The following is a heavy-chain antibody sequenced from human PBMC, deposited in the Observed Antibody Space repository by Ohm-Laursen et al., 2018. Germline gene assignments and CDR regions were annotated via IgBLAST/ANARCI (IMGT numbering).Heavy chain of an antibody. J-gene: IGHJ4*02. CDR3: VRDRRGGSIELRA. V-gene: IGHV3-7*01. CDR2: INQDGSEK. D-gene: IGHD6-6*01. CDR1: GFTFSNFW. Sequence: SLRLSCAASGFTFSNFWMNWVRQAPGKGLESVASINQDGSEKYFVDSVRGRFTISRDNAKNSLYLQMNSLRAEDTAVYYCVRDRRGGSIELRAGGQGALVTVSS.